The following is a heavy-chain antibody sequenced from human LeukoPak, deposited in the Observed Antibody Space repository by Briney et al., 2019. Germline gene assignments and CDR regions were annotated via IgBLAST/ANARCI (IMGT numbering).Heavy chain of an antibody. CDR2: MNPNSGNT. CDR1: GYTFTSYD. CDR3: ARVVSGWYVSDYYYYMDV. J-gene: IGHJ6*03. V-gene: IGHV1-8*01. D-gene: IGHD6-19*01. Sequence: ASVKVSCKASGYTFTSYDINWVRQATGQGLEWMGWMNPNSGNTGYAQKFQGRVTMTRNTSISTAYVELSSLRSEDTAVYYCARVVSGWYVSDYYYYMDVWGKGTTVTVSS.